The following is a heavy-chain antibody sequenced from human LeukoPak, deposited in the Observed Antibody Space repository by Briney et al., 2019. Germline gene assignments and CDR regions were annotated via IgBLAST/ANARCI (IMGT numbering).Heavy chain of an antibody. V-gene: IGHV4-39*01. CDR3: ARQAGGTLDY. Sequence: SETLSLTCTVSGGSIGSSNDYWGWLRQPPRKGLEWLGSIYYSGSTYYNPSLKSRVTLSVDTSKNQFSLKLSSVTAADTAVYYCARQAGGTLDYWGQGTLVTVSS. CDR2: IYYSGST. CDR1: GGSIGSSNDY. D-gene: IGHD3-16*01. J-gene: IGHJ4*02.